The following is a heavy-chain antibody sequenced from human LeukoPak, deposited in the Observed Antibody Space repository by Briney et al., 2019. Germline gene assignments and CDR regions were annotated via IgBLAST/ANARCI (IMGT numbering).Heavy chain of an antibody. Sequence: GGSLRLSCAASGFTFSSYWMHWVRQPPGKGLVWVSRINSDGSGTSYADSVKGRFTISRDNAKNTLYLQMNSLRAEDTAVYYCAKEGPTSDFDYWGQGTQVTVSS. CDR3: AKEGPTSDFDY. V-gene: IGHV3-74*01. CDR1: GFTFSSYW. J-gene: IGHJ4*02. D-gene: IGHD1-26*01. CDR2: INSDGSGT.